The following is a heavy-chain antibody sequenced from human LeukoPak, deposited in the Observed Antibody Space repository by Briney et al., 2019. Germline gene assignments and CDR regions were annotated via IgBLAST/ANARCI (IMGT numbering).Heavy chain of an antibody. CDR2: IYYSGST. V-gene: IGHV4-39*01. CDR3: ARRDEFKASDY. J-gene: IGHJ4*02. D-gene: IGHD3-10*01. CDR1: GGSISGSSYY. Sequence: SETLSLTCTVSGGSISGSSYYWGWIRQPPGKGLEWIGSIYYSGSTYYNPSLKSRVTISVDTSKNQFSLKLSSVTAADTAVYYCARRDEFKASDYWGQGTLVTVSS.